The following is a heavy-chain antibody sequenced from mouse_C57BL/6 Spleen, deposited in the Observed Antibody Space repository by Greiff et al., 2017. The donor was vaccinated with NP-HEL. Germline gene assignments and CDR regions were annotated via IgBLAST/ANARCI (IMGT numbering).Heavy chain of an antibody. D-gene: IGHD3-1*01. Sequence: QVQLQQSGPELVKPGASVKISCKASGYAFSSSWMNWVKQRPGKGLEWIGRIYPGDGDTNYNGKFKGKATLTADKSSSTAYMQLSSLTSEDSAVYFCARSGDPPYWYFDVWGTGTTVTVSS. CDR2: IYPGDGDT. CDR3: ARSGDPPYWYFDV. V-gene: IGHV1-82*01. J-gene: IGHJ1*03. CDR1: GYAFSSSW.